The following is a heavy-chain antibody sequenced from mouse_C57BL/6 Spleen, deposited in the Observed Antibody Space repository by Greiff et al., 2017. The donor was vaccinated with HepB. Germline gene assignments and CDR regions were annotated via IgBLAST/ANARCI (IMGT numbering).Heavy chain of an antibody. CDR1: GYTFTSYW. J-gene: IGHJ1*03. Sequence: QVQLQQPGAELVKPGASVKLSCKASGYTFTSYWMQWVKQRPGQGLEWIGEIDPSDSYTNYNQKFKGKATLAVDTSSSTAYMQRSSLTSEDSAVYYCARGTTYRGYFDVWGTGTTVTVSS. CDR2: IDPSDSYT. V-gene: IGHV1-50*01. CDR3: ARGTTYRGYFDV. D-gene: IGHD5-5*01.